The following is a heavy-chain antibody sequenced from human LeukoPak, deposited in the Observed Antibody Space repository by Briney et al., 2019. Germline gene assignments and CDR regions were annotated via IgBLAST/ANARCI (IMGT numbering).Heavy chain of an antibody. CDR1: GGSISSYY. V-gene: IGHV4-4*07. J-gene: IGHJ6*02. CDR2: IYTSGST. D-gene: IGHD6-19*01. Sequence: SETLSLTCTVSGGSISSYYWSWVRQPAGKGLEWVGRIYTSGSTNYNPSLKSRVTMSVATSKNQFSLKLSSVTAADTAVYYCARDRYSSGWKMDYYYGMDVWGQGTTVTVSS. CDR3: ARDRYSSGWKMDYYYGMDV.